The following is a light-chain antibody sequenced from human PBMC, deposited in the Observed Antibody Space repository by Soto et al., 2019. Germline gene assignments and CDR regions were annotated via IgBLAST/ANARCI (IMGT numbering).Light chain of an antibody. Sequence: DIQMTQSPSSLSASVGDRVTITCRASQGISNHLAWFQQKPGKAPKSLIYAASNLQSGVPSKFSGSGSGTDFTLTISSLQPEDFATYYCQQSHSYPITFGQGTRLEIK. V-gene: IGKV1-16*02. CDR1: QGISNH. CDR2: AAS. J-gene: IGKJ5*01. CDR3: QQSHSYPIT.